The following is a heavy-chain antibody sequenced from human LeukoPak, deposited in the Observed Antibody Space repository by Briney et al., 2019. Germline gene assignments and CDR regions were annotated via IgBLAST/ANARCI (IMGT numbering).Heavy chain of an antibody. D-gene: IGHD5-12*01. V-gene: IGHV6-1*01. J-gene: IGHJ3*02. CDR2: TYYRSKWSN. CDR3: VRDSGYGLDAFDI. Sequence: SQTLSLTCAISGDSVSSNSAAWNWIRQSPSRGLEWLGRTYYRSKWSNDYALSVISRITINPDTSKNQFSLQLNSVTPEDTAVYYCVRDSGYGLDAFDIWDRGTMVTVSS. CDR1: GDSVSSNSAA.